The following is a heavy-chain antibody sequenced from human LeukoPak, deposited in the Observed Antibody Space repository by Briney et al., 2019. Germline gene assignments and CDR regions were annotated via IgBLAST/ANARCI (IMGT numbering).Heavy chain of an antibody. V-gene: IGHV3-33*01. CDR1: GFTFSSYG. CDR3: ARDDGIQLWFAQIGY. CDR2: IWYDGSNK. D-gene: IGHD5-18*01. Sequence: GGSLRLSCAASGFTFSSYGMHWVRQAPGKGLEWVAVIWYDGSNKYYADSVKGRFTISRDNSKNTLYLQMNSLRAEDTAVYYCARDDGIQLWFAQIGYWGQGTLVTVSS. J-gene: IGHJ4*02.